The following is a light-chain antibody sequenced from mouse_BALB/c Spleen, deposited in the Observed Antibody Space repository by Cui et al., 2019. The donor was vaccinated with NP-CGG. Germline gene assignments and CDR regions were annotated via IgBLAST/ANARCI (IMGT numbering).Light chain of an antibody. CDR2: GTN. V-gene: IGLV1*01. Sequence: SVVTQESALTTSPVVTVTLTCRSSTRAVTTSNYANWVQEKPDHLFTGLIGGTNNRAPGVPARFSGSLIGDKAALTITGAQTEDEAIYFCALWYSNHWVFGGGTKLTVL. CDR1: TRAVTTSNY. CDR3: ALWYSNHWV. J-gene: IGLJ1*01.